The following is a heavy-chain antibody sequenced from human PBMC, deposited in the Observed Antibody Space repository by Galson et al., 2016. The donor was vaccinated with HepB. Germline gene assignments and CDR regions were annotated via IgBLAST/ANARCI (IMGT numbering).Heavy chain of an antibody. V-gene: IGHV3-64D*08. D-gene: IGHD6-13*01. CDR2: IRNTGDTT. CDR3: VKGSQQLLLPSGFDS. Sequence: SLRLSCAGSGFTFSTFSMNWVRQAPGKGLEYVSNIRNTGDTTYNVDSVKDRFTISRDNSKNTLYLQMRSLRPEDTAVYYCVKGSQQLLLPSGFDSWGQGTLVTVSS. J-gene: IGHJ5*01. CDR1: GFTFSTFS.